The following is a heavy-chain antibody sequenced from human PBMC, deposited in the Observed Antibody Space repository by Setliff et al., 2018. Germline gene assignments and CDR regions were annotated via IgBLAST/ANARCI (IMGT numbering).Heavy chain of an antibody. CDR2: ISAYDGNT. CDR1: GNTLTHLS. V-gene: IGHV1-18*01. J-gene: IGHJ4*02. Sequence: ASVKVSCKVSGNTLTHLSIHWVRQAPGQGLEWMGWISAYDGNTDYAQTFQDRVTMTIDTSTKTVFMELRRLRSDDTAVYYCTRSRAPSLVLAIDFDYWGQGTLVTVSS. CDR3: TRSRAPSLVLAIDFDY. D-gene: IGHD2-2*03.